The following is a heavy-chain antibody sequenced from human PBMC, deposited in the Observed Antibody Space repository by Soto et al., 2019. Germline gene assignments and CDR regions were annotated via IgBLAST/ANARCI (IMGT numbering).Heavy chain of an antibody. V-gene: IGHV3-33*01. CDR2: IWYDGSNK. CDR1: VFTFSSYG. J-gene: IGHJ5*02. CDR3: ARDRIVATLSGWFDP. Sequence: PGGSLRLSCAASVFTFSSYGMHWVRQAPGKGLEWVAVIWYDGSNKYYADSVKGRFTISRDNSKNTLYLQMNSLRAEDTAVYYCARDRIVATLSGWFDPWGQGTLVTVSS. D-gene: IGHD5-12*01.